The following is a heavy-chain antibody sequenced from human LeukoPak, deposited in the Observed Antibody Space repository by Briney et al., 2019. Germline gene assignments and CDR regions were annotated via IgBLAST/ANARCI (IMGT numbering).Heavy chain of an antibody. Sequence: ASVKFSCKASEYTFTSDDINCVRQATGQGLERMGGMNPNSGNTGYAHKFQGRVTMTRVTSISTAYMELNNLTSEDTAVYYCARGSWGEIAGRKSFEYWGQGSLVTVSS. J-gene: IGHJ4*02. V-gene: IGHV1-8*01. CDR3: ARGSWGEIAGRKSFEY. D-gene: IGHD6-6*01. CDR1: EYTFTSDD. CDR2: MNPNSGNT.